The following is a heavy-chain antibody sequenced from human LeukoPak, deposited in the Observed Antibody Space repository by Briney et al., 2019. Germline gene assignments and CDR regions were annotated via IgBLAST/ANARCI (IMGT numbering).Heavy chain of an antibody. CDR2: IWYGGSNK. D-gene: IGHD6-13*01. CDR3: AKDLVY. Sequence: GGSLRLSCAASGFTFSSYGMHWVRQAPGKGLEWVAVIWYGGSNKYYADSVKGRFTISRDNSKNTLYLQMNSLRAEDTAVYYCAKDLVYWGQGTLVTVSS. V-gene: IGHV3-30*02. CDR1: GFTFSSYG. J-gene: IGHJ4*02.